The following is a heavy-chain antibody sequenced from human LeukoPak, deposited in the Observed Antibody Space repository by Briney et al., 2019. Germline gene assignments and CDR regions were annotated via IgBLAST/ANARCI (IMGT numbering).Heavy chain of an antibody. CDR3: AKGYDYAFHY. CDR2: ISWNSGSI. J-gene: IGHJ4*02. D-gene: IGHD3-16*01. CDR1: GFTFSSYA. V-gene: IGHV3-9*01. Sequence: GGSLRLSCAASGFTFSSYAMHWVRQAPGKGLEWVSGISWNSGSIGYADSVKGRFTISRDNAKNSLYLQMNSLRAEDTALYYCAKGYDYAFHYWGQGTLVTVSS.